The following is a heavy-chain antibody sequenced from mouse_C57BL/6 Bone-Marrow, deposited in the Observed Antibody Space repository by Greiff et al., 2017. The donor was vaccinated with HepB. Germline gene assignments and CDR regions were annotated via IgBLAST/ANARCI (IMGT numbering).Heavy chain of an antibody. Sequence: VQLQQPGAELVMPGASVKLSCKASGYTFTSYWMHWVKQRPGQGLEWIGEIDPSDSYTNYNQKFKGKSTLTVDKSSSTAYMQLSSLTSEDSAVYYCAREDYGSCWFAYWGQGTLVTVSA. D-gene: IGHD2-4*01. J-gene: IGHJ3*01. CDR1: GYTFTSYW. CDR3: AREDYGSCWFAY. V-gene: IGHV1-69*01. CDR2: IDPSDSYT.